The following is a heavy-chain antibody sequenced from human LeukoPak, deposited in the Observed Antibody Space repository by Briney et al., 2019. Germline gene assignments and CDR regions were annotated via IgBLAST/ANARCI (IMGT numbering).Heavy chain of an antibody. J-gene: IGHJ4*02. CDR3: ARGIDYGDGLFGYYFDY. Sequence: LRLSCAASGFTFSSYAMSWVRQPPGKGLEWIGYIYYSGSTYHNPSLKSRVTISVGTSKNQFSLKLSSVTAADTAVYYCARGIDYGDGLFGYYFDYWGQGTLVTVSS. CDR2: IYYSGST. D-gene: IGHD4-17*01. V-gene: IGHV4-30-4*08. CDR1: GFTFSSYA.